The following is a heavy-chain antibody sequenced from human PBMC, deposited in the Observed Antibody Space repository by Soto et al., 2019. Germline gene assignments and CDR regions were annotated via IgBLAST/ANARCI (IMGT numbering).Heavy chain of an antibody. Sequence: QLQLQESGPGLVKPSETLSLTCTVSSASISSSSYTWGWIRQPPGKGLEWIGSIYYSGSTYYNPSLHCRVTVSAHTSKNHFSLQVASVTAADTAVYYGARLQGYCISRSCHGQCAMDVWGQGTTVTVSS. CDR3: ARLQGYCISRSCHGQCAMDV. D-gene: IGHD2-2*01. J-gene: IGHJ6*02. CDR1: SASISSSSYT. CDR2: IYYSGST. V-gene: IGHV4-39*01.